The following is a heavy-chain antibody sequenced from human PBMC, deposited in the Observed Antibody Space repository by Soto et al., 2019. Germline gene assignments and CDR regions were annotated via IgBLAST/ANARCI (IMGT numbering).Heavy chain of an antibody. CDR1: GGSLTGYY. CDR2: VKDGGST. V-gene: IGHV4-34*01. Sequence: QVQLQQWGAGLLKPSETLSLTCTVNGGSLTGYYWSWIRQPPGKGLEWIGEVKDGGSTNYSPSLRLGVSISAATSKNLFSLRLNSVTAADTAVYSCERGQEGIVATHWDQGALVTVSS. D-gene: IGHD5-12*01. J-gene: IGHJ4*02. CDR3: ERGQEGIVATH.